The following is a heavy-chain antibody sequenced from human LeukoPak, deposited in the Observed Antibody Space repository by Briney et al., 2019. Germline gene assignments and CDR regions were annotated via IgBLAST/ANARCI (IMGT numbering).Heavy chain of an antibody. CDR3: ERASSSSWYRALDY. D-gene: IGHD6-13*01. V-gene: IGHV3-48*03. CDR2: ISSSGSTI. Sequence: GGSLRLSCAASGFTFSSYEMNWVRQAPGKGLEWVSYISSSGSTIYYADSVKGRFTISRDNAKNSLYLQMNSLRAEDTAVYYCERASSSSWYRALDYWAREPWSPSPQ. J-gene: IGHJ4*02. CDR1: GFTFSSYE.